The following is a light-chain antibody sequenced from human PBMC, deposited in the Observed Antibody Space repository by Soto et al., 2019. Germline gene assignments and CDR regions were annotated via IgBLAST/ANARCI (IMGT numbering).Light chain of an antibody. CDR1: QSISNY. V-gene: IGKV1-39*01. Sequence: DIQMTQSPSSLSASVGDRVTITCRASQSISNYLNWYQQKPGKAPTLLIYAAANLQSGVPSRFTGSGSGTDVTLTISSLQPEDFATYYCQQSFSSPLTCGGGTKVEIK. CDR2: AAA. J-gene: IGKJ4*01. CDR3: QQSFSSPLT.